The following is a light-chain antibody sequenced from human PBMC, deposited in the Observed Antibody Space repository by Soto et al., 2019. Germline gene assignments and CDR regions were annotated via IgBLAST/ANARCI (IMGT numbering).Light chain of an antibody. CDR3: QQKT. Sequence: DIQLTQSPSTLSASVGDRVTITCRASQSISTWLAWYQQKPGKAPKLLIYDASRLNSGVPSRFCGSGSGTEFTLTISSLQPDDFATYYCQQKTFGGGTKVDIK. CDR1: QSISTW. V-gene: IGKV1-5*01. CDR2: DAS. J-gene: IGKJ4*01.